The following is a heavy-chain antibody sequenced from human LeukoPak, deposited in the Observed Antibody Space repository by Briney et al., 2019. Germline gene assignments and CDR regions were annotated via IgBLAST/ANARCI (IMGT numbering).Heavy chain of an antibody. V-gene: IGHV4-4*07. Sequence: PSETQSLTCTVSGGSFSTNYWSWIRQPAGKGLEWIGRIYNSGNTNYSPSLESRVTMSADTSKNQFSLKLSSVTAADTAVYYCARGTFDSSGYYLFDYWGQGTLVTVSS. CDR2: IYNSGNT. D-gene: IGHD3-22*01. CDR3: ARGTFDSSGYYLFDY. CDR1: GGSFSTNY. J-gene: IGHJ4*02.